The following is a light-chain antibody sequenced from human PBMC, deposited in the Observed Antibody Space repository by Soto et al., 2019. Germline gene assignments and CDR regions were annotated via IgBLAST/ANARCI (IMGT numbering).Light chain of an antibody. CDR2: DAS. V-gene: IGKV1D-13*01. CDR1: QGISSA. CDR3: QQFNNYPFT. Sequence: AIQLTQSPSSLSASVGDRVTITCRASQGISSALAWYQQKPGKATKLLIYDASNLESGLPSRFSGSGSGTDXTXXXXSLQPEDFAXXXXQQFNNYPFTFGPGTKVDIK. J-gene: IGKJ3*01.